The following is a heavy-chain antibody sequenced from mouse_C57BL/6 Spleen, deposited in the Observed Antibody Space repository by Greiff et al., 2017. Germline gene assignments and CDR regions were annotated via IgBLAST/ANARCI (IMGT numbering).Heavy chain of an antibody. CDR2: IWSGGST. V-gene: IGHV2-2*01. CDR1: GFSLTGYG. J-gene: IGHJ4*01. D-gene: IGHD2-2*01. CDR3: VRKRVTDYAIDY. Sequence: VQLQESGPGLVQPSPSLSITCTVSGFSLTGYGVHWVRKSPGKGLEWLGVIWSGGSTDYNAAFISRLCISKDNSKSQVFFKMYSLQADDTAEYYCVRKRVTDYAIDYWGQGTSVTVSA.